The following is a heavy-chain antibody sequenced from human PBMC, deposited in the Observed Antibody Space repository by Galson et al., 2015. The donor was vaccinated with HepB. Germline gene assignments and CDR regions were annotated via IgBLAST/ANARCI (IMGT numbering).Heavy chain of an antibody. J-gene: IGHJ5*02. V-gene: IGHV4-59*01. CDR3: ARVQGSCSTTSCYYSWFDP. CDR2: IHNSGST. CDR1: DGFIKSYY. D-gene: IGHD2-2*01. Sequence: TLSLTCTVSDGFIKSYYWIWIRQPPGRGLEWLGFIHNSGSTNYNPSLKSRLTISVDTSKSQFSLRLTSVTAADTAVYYCARVQGSCSTTSCYYSWFDPWGQGTLVTVSS.